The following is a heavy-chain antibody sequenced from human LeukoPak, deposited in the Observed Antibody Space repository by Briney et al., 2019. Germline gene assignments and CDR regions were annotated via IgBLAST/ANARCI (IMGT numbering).Heavy chain of an antibody. CDR3: ARDPGNYYDSSKDAFDI. CDR1: GGSISSGSYY. D-gene: IGHD3-22*01. V-gene: IGHV4-61*02. Sequence: PSETLSLTCTVSGGSISSGSYYWSWIRQPAGKGLEWIGRIDTSGSTNYNPSLKSRVTISVDTSKNQFSLKLSSVTAADTAVYYCARDPGNYYDSSKDAFDIWGQGTMVTVSS. J-gene: IGHJ3*02. CDR2: IDTSGST.